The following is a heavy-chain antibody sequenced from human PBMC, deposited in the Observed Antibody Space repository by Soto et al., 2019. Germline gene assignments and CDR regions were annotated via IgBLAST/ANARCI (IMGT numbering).Heavy chain of an antibody. CDR1: GYTFTSYG. CDR2: ISAYNGNT. J-gene: IGHJ6*02. D-gene: IGHD4-17*01. CDR3: ARDHGPLDDYGDYDTRYYYGMDV. V-gene: IGHV1-18*01. Sequence: ASVKVSCKASGYTFTSYGISWVRKAPGQGLEWMGWISAYNGNTNYAQKLQGRVTMTTDTSTSTAYMELRSLRSDDTAVYYCARDHGPLDDYGDYDTRYYYGMDVWGQGTTVTVSS.